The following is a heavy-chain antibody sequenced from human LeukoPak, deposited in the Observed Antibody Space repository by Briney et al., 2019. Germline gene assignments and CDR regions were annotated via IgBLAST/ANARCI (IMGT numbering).Heavy chain of an antibody. J-gene: IGHJ4*02. CDR2: ISYDGTNK. Sequence: GRSLRLSCAASGFTFSSYAMHWVRQAPGKGLEWVAIISYDGTNKNYTDSVKGRFTISRDNSRSTLYLQMNSLRPEDTAIYYCAREGYYGSGSPPSLYFDYWGQGTLVTVSS. CDR3: AREGYYGSGSPPSLYFDY. D-gene: IGHD3-10*01. CDR1: GFTFSSYA. V-gene: IGHV3-30*04.